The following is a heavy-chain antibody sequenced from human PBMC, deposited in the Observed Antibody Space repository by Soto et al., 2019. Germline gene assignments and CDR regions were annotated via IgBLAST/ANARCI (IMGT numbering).Heavy chain of an antibody. D-gene: IGHD1-26*01. Sequence: TLSLTCTVSGGSISSYYWSWIRQPPGKGLEWIGYIYYSGSTNYNPSLKSRVTISVDTSKNQFSLKLSSVTAADTAVYYCARGVGATADYWGQGTLVTVSS. CDR1: GGSISSYY. V-gene: IGHV4-59*01. J-gene: IGHJ4*02. CDR2: IYYSGST. CDR3: ARGVGATADY.